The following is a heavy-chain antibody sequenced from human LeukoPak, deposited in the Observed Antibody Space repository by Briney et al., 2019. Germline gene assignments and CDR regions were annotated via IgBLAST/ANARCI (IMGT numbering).Heavy chain of an antibody. CDR2: IKSNTDGGTT. D-gene: IGHD6-19*01. Sequence: GGSLRLSCAASGFTFSNAWMSWVRQAPGKGLEWVGRIKSNTDGGTTDYAAPVKGRFTISRDDSKNTLYLQMNSLKTEDTAVYYCTTDGSRKWLVLDYWGQGTLVTVSS. V-gene: IGHV3-15*01. J-gene: IGHJ4*02. CDR1: GFTFSNAW. CDR3: TTDGSRKWLVLDY.